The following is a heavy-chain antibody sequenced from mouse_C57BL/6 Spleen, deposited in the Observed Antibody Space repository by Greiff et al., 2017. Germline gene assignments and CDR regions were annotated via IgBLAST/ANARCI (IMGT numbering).Heavy chain of an antibody. D-gene: IGHD2-4*01. CDR3: ARSVYYDYGAMDY. V-gene: IGHV1-7*01. CDR1: GYTFTSYW. CDR2: INPSSGYT. J-gene: IGHJ4*01. Sequence: QVQLQQSGAELAKPGASVKLSCKASGYTFTSYWMHWVKQRPVQGLEWIGYINPSSGYTKYNQKFKDKATLTADKSSSTAYMQLSSLTYEDSAVYYCARSVYYDYGAMDYWGQGTSVTVSS.